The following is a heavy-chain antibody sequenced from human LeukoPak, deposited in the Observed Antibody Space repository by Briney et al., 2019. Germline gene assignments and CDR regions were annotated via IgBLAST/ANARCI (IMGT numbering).Heavy chain of an antibody. D-gene: IGHD6-19*01. CDR2: IYYSGST. Sequence: PSETLSLTCTVSGGSLSSYYWSWIRQPPGKGLEWIGYIYYSGSTNYNPSLQSRVTISVDTSKNQFSLKLRSVTAADTAVYYCARDLRVGGNSGWYAFDIWGQGTMVTVSS. V-gene: IGHV4-59*01. CDR3: ARDLRVGGNSGWYAFDI. J-gene: IGHJ3*02. CDR1: GGSLSSYY.